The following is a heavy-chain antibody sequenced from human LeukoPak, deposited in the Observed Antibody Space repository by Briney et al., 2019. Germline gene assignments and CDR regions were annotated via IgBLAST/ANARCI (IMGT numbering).Heavy chain of an antibody. V-gene: IGHV3-7*01. Sequence: GGSLRLSCAASGFSFTTYWMSWVRQTPGKGLEWVANINQDETEKYYVDSVKGRFTISRDNAKNSLYLQMNSLRAEDTAVYYCARAITNYGYIFDYWGQGTLVTVSS. CDR1: GFSFTTYW. D-gene: IGHD5-18*01. CDR3: ARAITNYGYIFDY. CDR2: INQDETEK. J-gene: IGHJ4*02.